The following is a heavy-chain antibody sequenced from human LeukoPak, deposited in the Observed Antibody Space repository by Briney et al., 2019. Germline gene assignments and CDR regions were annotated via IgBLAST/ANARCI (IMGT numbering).Heavy chain of an antibody. CDR2: ISYQQTNK. J-gene: IGHJ6*04. Sequence: THRVRQPPAKRHTPPALISYQQTNKYYTDSVKGRFTISRDNSKNTLYLQMNSLRAEDTAVYYCARTVCSGGSCPGVFYYYDMDVWGKGTKVNVTS. V-gene: IGHV3-30*10. D-gene: IGHD2-15*01. CDR3: ARTVCSGGSCPGVFYYYDMDV.